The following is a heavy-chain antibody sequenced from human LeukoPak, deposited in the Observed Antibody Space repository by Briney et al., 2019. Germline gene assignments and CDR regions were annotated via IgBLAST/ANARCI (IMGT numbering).Heavy chain of an antibody. V-gene: IGHV1-69*13. Sequence: SVKVSCKASGGTFISYAISWVRQAPGQGLEWMGGIIPIFGTANYAQKFQGRVTITADESTSTAYMELSNLRSEDTAVYYCARESTDYYDSSGYYYGPVYWGQGTLVTVSS. CDR1: GGTFISYA. D-gene: IGHD3-22*01. CDR2: IIPIFGTA. J-gene: IGHJ4*02. CDR3: ARESTDYYDSSGYYYGPVY.